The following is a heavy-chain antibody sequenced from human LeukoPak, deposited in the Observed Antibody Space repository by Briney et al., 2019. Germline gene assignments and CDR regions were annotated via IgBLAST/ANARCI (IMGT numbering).Heavy chain of an antibody. D-gene: IGHD1-20*01. CDR2: MNPNSGNT. CDR3: ARDNSIADRGWWFDP. V-gene: IGHV1-8*02. CDR1: GYTFTSYD. Sequence: ASVKVSCKASGYTFTSYDINWVRQATGQGLEWMGWMNPNSGNTGYAQKFQGRVTMTRDTPTSTVYMELSSLRSDDTAVYYCARDNSIADRGWWFDPWGQGTLVTVSS. J-gene: IGHJ5*02.